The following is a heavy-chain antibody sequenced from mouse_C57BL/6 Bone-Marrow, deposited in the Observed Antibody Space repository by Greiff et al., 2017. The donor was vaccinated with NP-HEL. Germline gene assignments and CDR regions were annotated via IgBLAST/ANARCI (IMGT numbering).Heavy chain of an antibody. J-gene: IGHJ2*01. CDR1: GYTFTGYW. D-gene: IGHD4-1*01. Sequence: VKVVESGAELMKPGASVKLSCKATGYTFTGYWIEWVKQRPGHGLEWIGEILPGSGCTNYNEKFKGKATFTADTSSNTAYMQLSSLTTEDSAIYYCARSGTGSDYWGQGTTLTVSS. CDR2: ILPGSGCT. V-gene: IGHV1-9*01. CDR3: ARSGTGSDY.